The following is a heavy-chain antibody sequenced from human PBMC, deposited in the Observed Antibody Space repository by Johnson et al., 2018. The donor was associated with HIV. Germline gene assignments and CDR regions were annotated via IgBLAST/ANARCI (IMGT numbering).Heavy chain of an antibody. V-gene: IGHV3-9*01. Sequence: VQLVESGGGLVQPGRSLRLSCAASGFSFDDYAMHWVRQVPGKGLEWVSAISWNSGSIGYADSVKGRFTISRDNGKNSLYLQMNSLTKEDTAFYYCAKDMVPWVGELPWALDGFDIWGQGTMVTVSS. CDR1: GFSFDDYA. CDR2: ISWNSGSI. J-gene: IGHJ3*02. D-gene: IGHD3-10*01. CDR3: AKDMVPWVGELPWALDGFDI.